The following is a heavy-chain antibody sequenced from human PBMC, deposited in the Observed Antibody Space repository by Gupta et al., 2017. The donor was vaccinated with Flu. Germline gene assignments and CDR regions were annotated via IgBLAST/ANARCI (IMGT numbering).Heavy chain of an antibody. CDR2: ISAYNGNT. CDR1: GYTFTTYG. CDR3: AREGERRAAAGMRYYHYYGMDV. V-gene: IGHV1-18*01. Sequence: VKVSCKASGYTFTTYGISWVRQAPGQGLEWMGWISAYNGNTNYAQKLQGRVTMTTDTSTSTAYMELRSLRSDDTAVFYCAREGERRAAAGMRYYHYYGMDVWGQGTTVTVS. J-gene: IGHJ6*02. D-gene: IGHD6-13*01.